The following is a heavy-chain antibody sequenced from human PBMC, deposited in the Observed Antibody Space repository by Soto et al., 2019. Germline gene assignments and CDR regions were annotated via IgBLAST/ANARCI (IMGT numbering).Heavy chain of an antibody. J-gene: IGHJ4*02. CDR3: ARDAPGEAPY. V-gene: IGHV4-31*03. CDR1: GGSITNGDYY. CDR2: LNYRGTT. Sequence: QVQLQESGPGLVRPSQTLSLPCTVSGGSITNGDYYWNWIRQHPGKGLEWIGYLNYRGTTFYNPSLKSRVFISVETSKNQFSLNLSSVTAADTAVYFCARDAPGEAPYWGQGTLVTVSS. D-gene: IGHD2-2*01.